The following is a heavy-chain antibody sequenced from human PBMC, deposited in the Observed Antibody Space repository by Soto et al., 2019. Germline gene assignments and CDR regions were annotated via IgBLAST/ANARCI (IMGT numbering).Heavy chain of an antibody. V-gene: IGHV1-69*12. CDR3: ARGFDDYSNIYYYGMDV. D-gene: IGHD4-4*01. CDR2: IIPIFGTA. CDR1: GGTFSSYA. Sequence: QVQLVQSGAEVKKPGSSVKVSCKASGGTFSSYAISWVRQAPGQGLEWMGGIIPIFGTANYAQKFQGRVTITADESTSTAYMELSSLRSEDTAVYYCARGFDDYSNIYYYGMDVWGQGTTVTVSS. J-gene: IGHJ6*02.